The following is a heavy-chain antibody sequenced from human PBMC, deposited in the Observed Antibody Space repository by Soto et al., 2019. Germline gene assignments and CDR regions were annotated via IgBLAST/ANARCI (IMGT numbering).Heavy chain of an antibody. J-gene: IGHJ6*02. Sequence: QVQLVQSGPEVKKPGASVKVSCKASGYTFTNYGMSWARQAPGQGLEWMGWISVDNGKTDYAQKFQGRVTMTTDTSTNTAYMELRSLRSDDTAVYFCAIVNIVLVPRPDVWGQGTTVTVSS. CDR2: ISVDNGKT. CDR1: GYTFTNYG. V-gene: IGHV1-18*04. D-gene: IGHD2-8*02. CDR3: AIVNIVLVPRPDV.